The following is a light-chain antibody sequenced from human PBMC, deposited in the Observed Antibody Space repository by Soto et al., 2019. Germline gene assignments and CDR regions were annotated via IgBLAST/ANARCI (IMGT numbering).Light chain of an antibody. J-gene: IGKJ1*01. CDR1: LTVSDNY. Sequence: EIVLTHSPATLSLSPGERATLSCRASLTVSDNYLAWYHQNAGQPPRLVIYGASNMAPGITYRFIASGSGTDFTLTIIRLDPEDCSVYYCQQYSTSPLTFGQGNTVDVK. V-gene: IGKV3-20*01. CDR3: QQYSTSPLT. CDR2: GAS.